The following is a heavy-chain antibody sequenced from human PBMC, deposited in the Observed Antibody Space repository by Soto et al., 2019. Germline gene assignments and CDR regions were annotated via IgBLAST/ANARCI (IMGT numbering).Heavy chain of an antibody. J-gene: IGHJ4*02. CDR2: ISGSGGST. D-gene: IGHD6-19*01. V-gene: IGHV3-23*01. Sequence: PGGSLRLSCAASGFTFSSYSMNWVRQAPGEGLEWVSAISGSGGSTYYADSVKGRFTISRDNSKNTLYLQMNSLRAEDTAVYYCAKEGEHSSGWANFDYWGQGTLVTVSS. CDR1: GFTFSSYS. CDR3: AKEGEHSSGWANFDY.